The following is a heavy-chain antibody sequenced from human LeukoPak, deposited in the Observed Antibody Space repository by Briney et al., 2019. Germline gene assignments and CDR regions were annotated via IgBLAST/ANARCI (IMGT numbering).Heavy chain of an antibody. V-gene: IGHV3-11*01. CDR2: ISSSGGTT. CDR1: GFTSSDYY. J-gene: IGHJ6*02. CDR3: ARSNYYTVDV. Sequence: GGSRRLSCAASGFTSSDYYMTWIRQPPGKGPEWISYISSSGGTTTYVDSVKGRFTISRDNAKNSLYLQMNSLRADDTAVYYCARSNYYTVDVWGQGTAVTVSS.